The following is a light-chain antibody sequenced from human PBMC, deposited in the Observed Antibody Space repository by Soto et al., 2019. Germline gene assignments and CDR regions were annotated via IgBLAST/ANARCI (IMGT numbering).Light chain of an antibody. CDR2: EGI. CDR1: SSDIGTYNL. J-gene: IGLJ3*02. Sequence: QSALTQPASVSGSPGQSITISCTGTSSDIGTYNLVSWYQHYPGKAPKLMIYEGIKRPSGVSNRFSGSRSGNTASLTISGLQAEDESDYYCISYTSSSTWVFGGGTKLTVL. CDR3: ISYTSSSTWV. V-gene: IGLV2-14*02.